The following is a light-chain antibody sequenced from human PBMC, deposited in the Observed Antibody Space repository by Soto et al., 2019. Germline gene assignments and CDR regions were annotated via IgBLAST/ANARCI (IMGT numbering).Light chain of an antibody. CDR1: SSHIGSSNL. CDR2: EGN. V-gene: IGLV2-23*01. J-gene: IGLJ1*01. Sequence: QSALTQPSSLSGSPGQSITISCTASSSHIGSSNLVSWYQHHSGKAPKLIIYEGNKRPSGVSNRFSGSKSGKTASLTISGLQAEDEGTYYCCSYAGSNTIYVFGTGTKVTVL. CDR3: CSYAGSNTIYV.